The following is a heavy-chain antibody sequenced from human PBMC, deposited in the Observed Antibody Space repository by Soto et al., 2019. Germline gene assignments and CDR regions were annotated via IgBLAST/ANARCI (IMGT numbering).Heavy chain of an antibody. J-gene: IGHJ4*02. D-gene: IGHD1-1*01. Sequence: HVHLVQSGAEVKKPGASVKVSCKGSGYTFTSYGITWVRQAPGQGLEWMGWISAHNGNTDYAQKLQGRVTVTRDTSTSTAVSELRCVRSDDPCVYYSARGRYGDYWGQGALVTVSS. CDR2: ISAHNGNT. V-gene: IGHV1-18*01. CDR1: GYTFTSYG. CDR3: ARGRYGDY.